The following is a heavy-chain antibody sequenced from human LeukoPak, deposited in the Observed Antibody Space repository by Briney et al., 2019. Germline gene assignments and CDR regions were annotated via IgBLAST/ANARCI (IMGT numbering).Heavy chain of an antibody. CDR2: ISAYNGNT. D-gene: IGHD3-22*01. J-gene: IGHJ4*02. V-gene: IGHV1-18*01. CDR3: ARALSHYYDTIGYYYLHY. Sequence: ASVKVSCKASGYTFTSYGISWVRQAPGQGLEWMGWISAYNGNTNYAQKLQGRVTMTTDTSTSTAYMELRSLRSDDTAVYYCARALSHYYDTIGYYYLHYWGQGTLVTVSS. CDR1: GYTFTSYG.